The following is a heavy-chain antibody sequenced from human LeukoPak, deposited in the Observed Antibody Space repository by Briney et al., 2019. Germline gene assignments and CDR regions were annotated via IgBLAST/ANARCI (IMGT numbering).Heavy chain of an antibody. CDR1: GHTFTSYG. CDR3: ARDWDYYDSSGYYVDY. Sequence: ASVKVSCKASGHTFTSYGISWVRQAPGQGLEWMGWISAYNGNTNYAQKLQGRVTMTTDTSTSTAYMELRSLRSDDTAVYYCARDWDYYDSSGYYVDYWGQGTLVTVSS. V-gene: IGHV1-18*01. J-gene: IGHJ4*02. D-gene: IGHD3-22*01. CDR2: ISAYNGNT.